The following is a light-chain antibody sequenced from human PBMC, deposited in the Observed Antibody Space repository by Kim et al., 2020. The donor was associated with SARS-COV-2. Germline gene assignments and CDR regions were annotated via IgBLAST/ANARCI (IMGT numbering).Light chain of an antibody. V-gene: IGLV2-23*01. CDR2: QGT. CDR3: CSYAGAYLYV. J-gene: IGLJ1*01. CDR1: GDDVGNYNL. Sequence: GQSITISCTGTGDDVGNYNLVSWFQHSPGKAPRLLLYQGTQRPSGVSDRFSGSRFANTASLIISGLQAEDEADYYCCSYAGAYLYVFGTGTKVTVL.